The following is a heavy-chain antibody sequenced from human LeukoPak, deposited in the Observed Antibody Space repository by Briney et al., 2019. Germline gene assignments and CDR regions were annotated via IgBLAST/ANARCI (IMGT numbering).Heavy chain of an antibody. CDR2: ISGSGGST. D-gene: IGHD3-3*01. Sequence: PGGSLRLSCAASGFTFSSYAMSWVRQAPGKGLEWVSAISGSGGSTYYADSVKGRSTISRDNSKNTLYLQMNSLRAEDTAVYYCAKHEPDYDFWSGLDYWGQGTLVTVSS. CDR1: GFTFSSYA. J-gene: IGHJ4*02. CDR3: AKHEPDYDFWSGLDY. V-gene: IGHV3-23*01.